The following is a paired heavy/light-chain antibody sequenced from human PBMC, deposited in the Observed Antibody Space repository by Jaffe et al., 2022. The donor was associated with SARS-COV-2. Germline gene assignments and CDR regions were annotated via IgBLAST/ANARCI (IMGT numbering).Heavy chain of an antibody. CDR2: IAYGANT. V-gene: IGHV4-39*01. Sequence: QLQLQESGPGLVRPSETLSLTCTVSGGSISSGSYYWGWIRQPPGQGLEWIASIAYGANTYYNPSLKSRLTISVDTSRNQFSLKVRPVIAADTAVYYCAGPYKYGSGSYFDYWGQGILVTVSS. D-gene: IGHD3-10*01. CDR3: AGPYKYGSGSYFDY. CDR1: GGSISSGSYY. J-gene: IGHJ4*02.
Light chain of an antibody. CDR1: QGIGID. CDR2: TAS. J-gene: IGKJ4*01. CDR3: LQHNIYPLI. Sequence: DIQMTQSPSSLSASVGDRVTITCRASQGIGIDLGWFQQKAGKAPKRLIYTASRLQSGVPSRFSGSGSGTEFTLTISSLQPEDSAVYYCLQHNIYPLIFGGGTKVEIK. V-gene: IGKV1-17*01.